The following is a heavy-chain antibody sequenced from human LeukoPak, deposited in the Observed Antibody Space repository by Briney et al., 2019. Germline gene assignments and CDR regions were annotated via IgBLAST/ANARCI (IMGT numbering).Heavy chain of an antibody. Sequence: GGSLRLSCAASGLTFSSYGMHWVRQAPGKGLEWVAVISYDGSNKYYADSVKGRFTISRDNSKNTLYLQMNSLRAEDTAVYYCAKDLRYDSSGYPTHYYYYGMDVWGQGTTVTVSS. D-gene: IGHD3-22*01. V-gene: IGHV3-30*18. CDR3: AKDLRYDSSGYPTHYYYYGMDV. CDR2: ISYDGSNK. CDR1: GLTFSSYG. J-gene: IGHJ6*02.